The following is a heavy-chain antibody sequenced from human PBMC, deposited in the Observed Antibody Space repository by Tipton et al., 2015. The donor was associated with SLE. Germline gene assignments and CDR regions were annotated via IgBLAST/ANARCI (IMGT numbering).Heavy chain of an antibody. CDR1: GFTFTDYY. D-gene: IGHD5-12*01. V-gene: IGHV3-11*01. J-gene: IGHJ4*02. CDR3: ARGQRLWGYRIDY. CDR2: MSGSDGDL. Sequence: GSLRLSCAASGFTFTDYYMTWIRQAPGRGLEWISYMSGSDGDLKYADSVRGRFTMSRDNADNSVYLQLRSLRAEGTAVYFCARGQRLWGYRIDYWGQGTLVNVSS.